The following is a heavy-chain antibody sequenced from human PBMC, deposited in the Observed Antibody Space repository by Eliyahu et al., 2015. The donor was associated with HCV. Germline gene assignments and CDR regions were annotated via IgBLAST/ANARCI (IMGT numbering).Heavy chain of an antibody. Sequence: QVQLLESGGGVVQPGRSLRLSCAASGFPFRDFFMHWVRQAPGKGLEWVAVISHDGSNKYYADSLKGRLTISRDNSKNTLFLQMNSLREEDTGLYYCTRGGCSGGACYLGSNDDYWGQGTLVTVSS. CDR2: ISHDGSNK. CDR1: GFPFRDFF. D-gene: IGHD2-15*01. J-gene: IGHJ4*02. CDR3: TRGGCSGGACYLGSNDDY. V-gene: IGHV3-30-3*01.